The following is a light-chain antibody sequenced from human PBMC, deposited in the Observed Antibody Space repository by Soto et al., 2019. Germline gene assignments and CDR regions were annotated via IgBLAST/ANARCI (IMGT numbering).Light chain of an antibody. V-gene: IGKV3-15*01. CDR1: QSVSSN. CDR3: QQYNNWPQT. Sequence: EIVLTQSPGTLSLSPGERATLSCRASQSVSSNFLAWYQEKPGQAPRLLIYGASTRATDVPARFSGSGSGTEFTLTISSLQSEDFAEYHCQQYNNWPQTFGQGTKVDTK. J-gene: IGKJ1*01. CDR2: GAS.